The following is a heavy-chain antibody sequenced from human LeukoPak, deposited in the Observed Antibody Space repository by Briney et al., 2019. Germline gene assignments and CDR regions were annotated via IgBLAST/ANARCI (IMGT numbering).Heavy chain of an antibody. CDR3: AKAYSTYSFGYPDAFDM. J-gene: IGHJ3*02. CDR2: VRYDGSEK. Sequence: GGSLRLSCAASGFTFNRYAMHWVRQAPGKGLEWVTFVRYDGSEKYYVDSVKGRFTISRDNLKHTLYLQMSSLRDEDTAVYYCAKAYSTYSFGYPDAFDMWGQGTMVIVSS. V-gene: IGHV3-30*02. D-gene: IGHD5-18*01. CDR1: GFTFNRYA.